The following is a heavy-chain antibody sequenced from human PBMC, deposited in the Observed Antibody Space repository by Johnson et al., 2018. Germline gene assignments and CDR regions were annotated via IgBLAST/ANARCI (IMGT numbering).Heavy chain of an antibody. D-gene: IGHD3-16*01. CDR2: ISWDSGGT. CDR3: AKGGWGGATPDY. J-gene: IGHJ4*02. Sequence: VQLVESGGVVVQPGGSLRLSCAASGFTFDDFTMLWVRQAPGKGLEWVSLISWDSGGTDYTDSVKGRFTISRENSKDSLYLQMNSLRTEDSALYYCAKGGWGGATPDYWGQGTLVTVSS. V-gene: IGHV3-43*01. CDR1: GFTFDDFT.